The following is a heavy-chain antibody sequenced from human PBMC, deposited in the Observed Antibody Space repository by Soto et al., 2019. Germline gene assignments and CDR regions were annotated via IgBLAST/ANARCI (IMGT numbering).Heavy chain of an antibody. V-gene: IGHV4-61*01. CDR2: NYYSGST. CDR1: GGSVSSGSYY. D-gene: IGHD3-22*01. Sequence: QVQLQESGPGLVKPSETLSLTCTVSGGSVSSGSYYWSWIRQPPGKGLEWIGYNYYSGSTNYNPSLKTRVATSGAPSDPPSPLKLTCATSADTAVYDCARLIPSDSSSYVGFAYLGPGTLVTVSS. CDR3: ARLIPSDSSSYVGFAY. J-gene: IGHJ4*02.